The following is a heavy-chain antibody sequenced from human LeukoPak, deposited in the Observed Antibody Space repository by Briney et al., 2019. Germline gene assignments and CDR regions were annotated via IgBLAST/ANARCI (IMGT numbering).Heavy chain of an antibody. CDR3: ARGEIREPHIVVVPAARKLGDAFDI. J-gene: IGHJ3*02. V-gene: IGHV4-4*07. Sequence: SETLSLTCTVSGGSISSYYWSWIRQPAGKGLEWIGRIYTSGSTNYNPSLKSRVTMSVDTSKNQFSLKLSSVTAADTAVYYCARGEIREPHIVVVPAARKLGDAFDIWGQGTMVTVSS. CDR2: IYTSGST. CDR1: GGSISSYY. D-gene: IGHD2-2*01.